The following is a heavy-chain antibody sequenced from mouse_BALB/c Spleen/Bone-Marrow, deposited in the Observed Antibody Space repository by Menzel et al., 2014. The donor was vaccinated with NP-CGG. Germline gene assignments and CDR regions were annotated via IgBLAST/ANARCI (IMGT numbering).Heavy chain of an antibody. Sequence: QVQLKESGAELARPGASVRMSCRASGYTFTYFTIYWVKQRPGQGLEWIGYINPTSSYTNYNQKFEDKATLTADTSSSTAYMQLSSLTSEDSAVYYCVREALCSFFTYWGQGTLVTVSA. J-gene: IGHJ3*01. CDR2: INPTSSYT. D-gene: IGHD3-3*01. CDR1: GYTFTYFT. CDR3: VREALCSFFTY. V-gene: IGHV1-4*01.